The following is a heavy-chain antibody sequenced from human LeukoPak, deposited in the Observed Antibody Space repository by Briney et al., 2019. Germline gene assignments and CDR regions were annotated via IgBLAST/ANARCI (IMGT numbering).Heavy chain of an antibody. CDR2: IISSGGT. D-gene: IGHD3-10*01. J-gene: IGHJ4*02. CDR1: GFTFSSYA. Sequence: PGGSLRLSCAASGFTFSSYAMTWVRRAPGQGLEWVSGIISSGGTYYADSVKGRFTISRDNSKNTLYVQMNSLRAEDTAVYYCAKSVGSGSYYNNDCWGQGTLVTVSS. CDR3: AKSVGSGSYYNNDC. V-gene: IGHV3-23*01.